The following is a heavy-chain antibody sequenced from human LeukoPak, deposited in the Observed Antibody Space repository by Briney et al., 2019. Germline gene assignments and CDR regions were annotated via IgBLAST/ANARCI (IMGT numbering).Heavy chain of an antibody. D-gene: IGHD6-6*01. CDR1: GFTFSSYG. CDR2: IRYDGSNK. J-gene: IGHJ5*02. CDR3: AKGPNVAARSPHPHRFDP. Sequence: TGGSLRLSCAASGFTFSSYGMHWVRQAPGKGLEWVAFIRYDGSNKYYADSVKGRFTISRDNSKNTLYLQMNSLRAEDTAVYYCAKGPNVAARSPHPHRFDPWGQGTLVTVSS. V-gene: IGHV3-30*02.